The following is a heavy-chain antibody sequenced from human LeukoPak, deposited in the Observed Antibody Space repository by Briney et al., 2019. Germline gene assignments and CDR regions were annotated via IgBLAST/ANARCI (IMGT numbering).Heavy chain of an antibody. D-gene: IGHD3-22*01. Sequence: GGSLRLSCAASGFTVSSNYMSWVRQAPGKGLEWVSVIYSGGSTYYADSVKGRFTISRDNSKNTLYLQMNSLRAEDTAVYYCARSSAMIVPGEGGYFDYWGQGTLVTVSS. CDR2: IYSGGST. V-gene: IGHV3-66*01. J-gene: IGHJ4*02. CDR3: ARSSAMIVPGEGGYFDY. CDR1: GFTVSSNY.